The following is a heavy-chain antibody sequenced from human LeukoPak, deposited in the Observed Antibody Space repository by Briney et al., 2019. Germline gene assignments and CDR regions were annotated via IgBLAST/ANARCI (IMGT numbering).Heavy chain of an antibody. J-gene: IGHJ4*02. Sequence: PSETLSLTCAVSGYSSSSAYYWGWIRQPPGKGLEWIGSIYHSGSTYYNPSLKSRVTISVDTSKNQFSLKLSSVTAADTAVYYCARIFEIDDYRNYDFDYWGQGSLVTVSS. CDR3: ARIFEIDDYRNYDFDY. V-gene: IGHV4-38-2*01. D-gene: IGHD4-11*01. CDR1: GYSSSSAYY. CDR2: IYHSGST.